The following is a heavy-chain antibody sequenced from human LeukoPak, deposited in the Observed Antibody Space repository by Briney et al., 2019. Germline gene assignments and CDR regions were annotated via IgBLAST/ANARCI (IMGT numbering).Heavy chain of an antibody. D-gene: IGHD1-26*01. Sequence: GGSLRLSCAASGFTFSDYWMSWVRQAPGQGLEWVASIKQDGGERYYVDSVEGRFSISRDNVKNSVFLQMNSLRAEDTAVYYCARVEVGTTWAFDYWGQGTLDTVSS. V-gene: IGHV3-7*01. CDR2: IKQDGGER. CDR3: ARVEVGTTWAFDY. CDR1: GFTFSDYW. J-gene: IGHJ4*02.